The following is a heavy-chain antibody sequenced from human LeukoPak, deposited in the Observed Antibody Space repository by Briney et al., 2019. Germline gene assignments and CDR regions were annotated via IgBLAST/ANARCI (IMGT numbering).Heavy chain of an antibody. D-gene: IGHD2-15*01. CDR2: VNFDGSST. J-gene: IGHJ6*02. Sequence: GGSLRLSCAASDFILRAYGMNWVRQAPGKGLVWVSHVNFDGSSTSYADSVKGRFTISRDNARNTLYLQMNSLRVEDTAVYYCARGVDYGLDDWGQGTTVTVSS. CDR1: DFILRAYG. V-gene: IGHV3-74*01. CDR3: ARGVDYGLDD.